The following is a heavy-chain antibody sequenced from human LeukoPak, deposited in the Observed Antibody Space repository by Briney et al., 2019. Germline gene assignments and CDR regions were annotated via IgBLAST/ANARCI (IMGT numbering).Heavy chain of an antibody. V-gene: IGHV3-33*01. D-gene: IGHD3-16*02. Sequence: PGRSLRLSCAASGFTFSSYGMHWVRQAPGKGLEWVAVIWYDGSNKYYADSVKGRFTISRDNSKNTLYLQMNSLRAEDTAVYYCATTYYDYVWGSYRPHWYFDLWGRGTLVTVSS. CDR2: IWYDGSNK. CDR1: GFTFSSYG. CDR3: ATTYYDYVWGSYRPHWYFDL. J-gene: IGHJ2*01.